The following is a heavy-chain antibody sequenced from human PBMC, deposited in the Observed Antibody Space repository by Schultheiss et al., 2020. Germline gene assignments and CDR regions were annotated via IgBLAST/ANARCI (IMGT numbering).Heavy chain of an antibody. D-gene: IGHD2-2*01. Sequence: ASVKVSCKAFGYTFTSYAMNWVRQAPGQGLEWMGWINTNTGNPTYAQGFTGRFVFSLDTSVSTAYLQISSLKAEDTAVYYCARGAVVPAAVMGLDPWGQGTLVTVSS. V-gene: IGHV7-4-1*02. CDR3: ARGAVVPAAVMGLDP. CDR2: INTNTGNP. CDR1: GYTFTSYA. J-gene: IGHJ5*02.